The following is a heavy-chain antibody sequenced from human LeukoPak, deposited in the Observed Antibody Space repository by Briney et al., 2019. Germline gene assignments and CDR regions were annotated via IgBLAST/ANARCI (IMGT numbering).Heavy chain of an antibody. V-gene: IGHV1-69*04. CDR1: GYTFTGYY. D-gene: IGHD1-7*01. CDR2: IIPILGIA. CDR3: ARGGGTTADYYYGMDV. Sequence: SVKVSCKASGYTFTGYYMSWVRQAPGQGLEWMGRIIPILGIANYAQKFQGRVTITADKSTSTAYMELSSLRSEDTAVYYCARGGGTTADYYYGMDVWGQGTTVTVSS. J-gene: IGHJ6*02.